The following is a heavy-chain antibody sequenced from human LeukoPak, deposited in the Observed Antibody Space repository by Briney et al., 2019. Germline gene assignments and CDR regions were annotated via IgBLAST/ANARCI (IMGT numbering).Heavy chain of an antibody. Sequence: ASVKVSCKASGGTFSSYAISWVRQAPGQGLEWMGRIIPILGIANYAQKFQGRVTITADKSTSTAYMELSSLRSEDTAVYYCAHSISYGSGSLDYWGQGTLVTVPS. D-gene: IGHD3-10*01. CDR2: IIPILGIA. CDR1: GGTFSSYA. J-gene: IGHJ4*02. V-gene: IGHV1-69*04. CDR3: AHSISYGSGSLDY.